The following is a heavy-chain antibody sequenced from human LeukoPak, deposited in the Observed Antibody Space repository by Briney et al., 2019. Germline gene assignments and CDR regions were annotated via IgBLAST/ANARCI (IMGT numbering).Heavy chain of an antibody. Sequence: ASVKVSCKASGGTFSTYAISWLRQAPGQGLEWMGWINPNSGGTNYAQKFQGRVTMTRDTSISTAYMELSRLRSDDTAVYYCARGGYDFWSGYYTNDYWGQGTLVTVSS. D-gene: IGHD3-3*01. J-gene: IGHJ4*02. CDR3: ARGGYDFWSGYYTNDY. V-gene: IGHV1-2*02. CDR1: GGTFSTYA. CDR2: INPNSGGT.